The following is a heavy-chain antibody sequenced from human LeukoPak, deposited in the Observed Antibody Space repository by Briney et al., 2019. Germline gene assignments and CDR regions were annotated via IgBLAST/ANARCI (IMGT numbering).Heavy chain of an antibody. CDR1: GYTFTSYA. V-gene: IGHV1-3*01. CDR2: INAGNGNT. J-gene: IGHJ4*02. CDR3: ALGIPTTAMIHY. Sequence: ASVKVSCKASGYTFTSYAMHWVRQAPGQRLEWMGWINAGNGNTKYSQKFQGRVTITRDTSASTAYMELSSLRSEDTAVYYCALGIPTTAMIHYWGLGTLVTVSS. D-gene: IGHD7-27*01.